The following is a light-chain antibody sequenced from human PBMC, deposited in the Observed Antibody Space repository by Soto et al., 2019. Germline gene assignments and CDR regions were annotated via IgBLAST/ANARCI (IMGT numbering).Light chain of an antibody. CDR1: QSVSNN. V-gene: IGKV3-15*01. J-gene: IGKJ1*01. Sequence: EIVMTQSPATLSVSPGERATLSCRASQSVSNNLAWYQQKPGQAPRLLIFGASTRATGIPARFNGSVSGTECTPTISSLQSEDFAVYYCQQYNNWPLTFGQGTKVEIK. CDR2: GAS. CDR3: QQYNNWPLT.